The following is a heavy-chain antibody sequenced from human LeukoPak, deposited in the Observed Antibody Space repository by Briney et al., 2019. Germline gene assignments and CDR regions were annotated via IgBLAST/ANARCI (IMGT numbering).Heavy chain of an antibody. CDR1: GFTFSSYG. CDR3: ANKPPSYSQWLDGAGYYYYMDV. CDR2: ISGSGGST. V-gene: IGHV3-23*01. D-gene: IGHD6-19*01. Sequence: PGGSLRLSCAASGFTFSSYGMSWVRQAPGKGLEWVSAISGSGGSTYYADSVKGRFTISRDNSKNTLYLQMNSLRAEDTAVYYCANKPPSYSQWLDGAGYYYYMDVWGKGTTVTISS. J-gene: IGHJ6*03.